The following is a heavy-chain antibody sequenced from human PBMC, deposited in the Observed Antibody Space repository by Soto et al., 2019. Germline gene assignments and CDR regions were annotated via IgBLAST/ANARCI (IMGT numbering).Heavy chain of an antibody. Sequence: QVQLQESGPGLVKPSQTLSLTCTVSGGSISSGDYYWSWIRQPPGKGLEWIRYIYYSGSTYYNPSLKSRVTISVDTSKNQCSLKLSSVTAADTAVYYCARGLVPAEGWFDPWGQGTLVTVSS. V-gene: IGHV4-30-4*01. D-gene: IGHD2-2*01. CDR2: IYYSGST. CDR1: GGSISSGDYY. J-gene: IGHJ5*02. CDR3: ARGLVPAEGWFDP.